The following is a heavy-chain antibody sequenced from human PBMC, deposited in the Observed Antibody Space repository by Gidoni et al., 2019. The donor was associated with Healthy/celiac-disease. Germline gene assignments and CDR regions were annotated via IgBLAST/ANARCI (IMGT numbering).Heavy chain of an antibody. CDR3: AKDLFHSDY. CDR2: IGGSGTST. V-gene: IGHV3-23*01. D-gene: IGHD2-21*01. CDR1: GFTFRSYA. J-gene: IGHJ4*02. Sequence: EVQLLESGGGLVQHGGSLRPSCAACGFTFRSYAMSWACQGPGKGLGSVSAIGGSGTSTYYADSVKGRFTISRDNSKNTLYLQMNSLRADDTAVYYCAKDLFHSDYWGQGTLVTVSS.